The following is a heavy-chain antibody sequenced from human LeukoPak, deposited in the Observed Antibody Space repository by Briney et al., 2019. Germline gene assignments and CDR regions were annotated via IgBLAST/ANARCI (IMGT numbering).Heavy chain of an antibody. Sequence: GGSLRLSCAVYGITLSNYGMSWVRQAPGKGLEWVAGISDSGGRTNYADSVKGRFTISRDDPKNTLYLQMNSLRAEDTAVYFCAKRGVVIRVILVGFHKEAYYFDSWGQGALVTVSS. CDR3: AKRGVVIRVILVGFHKEAYYFDS. D-gene: IGHD3-22*01. CDR2: ISDSGGRT. J-gene: IGHJ4*02. CDR1: GITLSNYG. V-gene: IGHV3-23*01.